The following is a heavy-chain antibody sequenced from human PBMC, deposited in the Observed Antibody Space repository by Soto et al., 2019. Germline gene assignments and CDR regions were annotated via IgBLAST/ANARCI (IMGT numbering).Heavy chain of an antibody. Sequence: GGSLRLSCAASGFTFSSYAMSWVRQAPGKGLEWVSVISGTGGSTYYADSVKGRFTISRDNSKNTLYLQMNSLRDEDTAVYYCAKTYYDFWSGLYYFDYWGQGTLVTVSS. D-gene: IGHD3-3*01. CDR2: ISGTGGST. J-gene: IGHJ4*02. CDR1: GFTFSSYA. CDR3: AKTYYDFWSGLYYFDY. V-gene: IGHV3-23*01.